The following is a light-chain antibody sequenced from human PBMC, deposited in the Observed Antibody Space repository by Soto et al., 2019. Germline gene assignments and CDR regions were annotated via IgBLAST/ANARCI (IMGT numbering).Light chain of an antibody. CDR3: QQYGGTPPHT. V-gene: IGKV3-20*01. J-gene: IGKJ2*01. Sequence: EIVLTQSPGTLSLSPGERATLSCRASQSVTSSYLACYQQKPGQPPSPLIYGASTRATGIPDRFSGSGSGTDFTLTISRLESEDFAVSYCQQYGGTPPHTFGQGTKLEIK. CDR1: QSVTSSY. CDR2: GAS.